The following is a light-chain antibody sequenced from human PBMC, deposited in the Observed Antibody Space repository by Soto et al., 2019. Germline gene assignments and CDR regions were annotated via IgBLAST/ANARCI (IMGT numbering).Light chain of an antibody. CDR2: GAS. CDR3: QQYGGSPQT. Sequence: EIVLTQSPGTLSLSPGERATLSCRASQSVRSGYLAWYQQKPGQAPRLLIYGASSRATGIPDRFSGSGSGTDVTLTIRRLEPEDFAVYYCQQYGGSPQTFGQGTKVEI. V-gene: IGKV3-20*01. CDR1: QSVRSGY. J-gene: IGKJ1*01.